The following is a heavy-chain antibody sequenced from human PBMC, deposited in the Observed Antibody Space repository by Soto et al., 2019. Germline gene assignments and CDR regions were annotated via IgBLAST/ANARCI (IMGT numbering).Heavy chain of an antibody. V-gene: IGHV3-23*01. J-gene: IGHJ5*02. D-gene: IGHD3-10*01. Sequence: GGSLRLSCAASGFTFSSYAMSWVRQAPGKGLEWVSSITGSGSSTFYADSAKGRFSISRDNSKNTLYLQMNSLRAEDTAVYYCAKDSDGGSFDPWGQGTLVTVSS. CDR2: ITGSGSST. CDR1: GFTFSSYA. CDR3: AKDSDGGSFDP.